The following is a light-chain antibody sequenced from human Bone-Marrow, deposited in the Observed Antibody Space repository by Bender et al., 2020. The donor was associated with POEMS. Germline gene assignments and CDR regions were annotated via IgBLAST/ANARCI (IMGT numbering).Light chain of an antibody. Sequence: QSVLTPPPSVSAAPGQGVTMSCTGNTSNIGAGHDVHWFQQLPGTAPKLLIYGNKNRPSGVPDRFSGSKSGTSASLAITGLQAEDEADYYCQSYDSSLSGYVFGTGTKVTVL. V-gene: IGLV1-40*01. CDR2: GNK. J-gene: IGLJ1*01. CDR1: TSNIGAGHD. CDR3: QSYDSSLSGYV.